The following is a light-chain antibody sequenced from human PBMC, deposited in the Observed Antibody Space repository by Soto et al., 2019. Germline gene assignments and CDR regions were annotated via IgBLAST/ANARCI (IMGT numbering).Light chain of an antibody. Sequence: DIQMTQSPSTLSASVGDRVTITCRASQSISSWLAWYQQKPGKAPKLLIYKASNLENGVPSRFSGSGSGTQFTLTISSLQSDDFGTYYCQQYTSYYTFGQGTKLEIK. CDR3: QQYTSYYT. CDR1: QSISSW. V-gene: IGKV1-5*03. J-gene: IGKJ2*01. CDR2: KAS.